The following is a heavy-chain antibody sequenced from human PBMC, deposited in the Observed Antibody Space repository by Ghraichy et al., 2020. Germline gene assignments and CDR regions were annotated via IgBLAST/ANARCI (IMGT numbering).Heavy chain of an antibody. Sequence: SQTLSLTCTVSGGSISSYYWSWIRQPAGKGLEWIWRIYTSGSTNNNPSPKSRVTMSVETSKNQFPLKLNSVTAADTAVYYCARDVTFRGPFDYWGQGTLVTVSS. CDR3: ARDVTFRGPFDY. CDR1: GGSISSYY. V-gene: IGHV4-4*07. D-gene: IGHD2/OR15-2a*01. J-gene: IGHJ4*02. CDR2: IYTSGST.